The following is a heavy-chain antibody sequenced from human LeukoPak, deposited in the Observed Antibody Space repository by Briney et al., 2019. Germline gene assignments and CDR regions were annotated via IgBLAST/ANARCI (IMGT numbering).Heavy chain of an antibody. D-gene: IGHD6-13*01. CDR3: ARQVTSSRRTPFDY. J-gene: IGHJ4*02. Sequence: SETLSLTCTVSGGSINSTNHYWDWIRQPPGKGLEWIGTMYYSGSTYYNPSLKSRVTISVDTSKNQFSLKLSSVTAADTAIYYCARQVTSSRRTPFDYWGQGTLVTVSS. CDR1: GGSINSTNHY. V-gene: IGHV4-39*01. CDR2: MYYSGST.